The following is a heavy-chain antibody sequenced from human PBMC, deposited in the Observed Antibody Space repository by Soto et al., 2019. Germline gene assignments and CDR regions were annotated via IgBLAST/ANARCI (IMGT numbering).Heavy chain of an antibody. J-gene: IGHJ4*02. V-gene: IGHV1-46*03. Sequence: QVQVVQSGAEVKKPGASVKVSCKASGYTFTSNYIHWVRQAPGQGLEWMGMINPGGGTTFYAQKFQGRVTITRDTSTGTVYMELSSLRSEDTAVYYCARDGFVYSSRWGWGTRYFDYWGQGTLVTVSS. CDR3: ARDGFVYSSRWGWGTRYFDY. CDR2: INPGGGTT. D-gene: IGHD6-13*01. CDR1: GYTFTSNY.